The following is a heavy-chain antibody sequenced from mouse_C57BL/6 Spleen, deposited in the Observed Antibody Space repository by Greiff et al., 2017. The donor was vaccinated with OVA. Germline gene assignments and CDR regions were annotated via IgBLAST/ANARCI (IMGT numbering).Heavy chain of an antibody. D-gene: IGHD2-3*01. CDR1: GYTFTSYW. CDR3: ARSGSDGYYWDGYFDV. CDR2: INPSNGGT. J-gene: IGHJ1*03. V-gene: IGHV1-53*01. Sequence: VKLMESGTELVKPGASVKLSCKASGYTFTSYWMHWVKQRPGQGLEWIGNINPSNGGTNYNEKFKSKATLTVDKSSSTAYMQLSSLTSEDSAVYYCARSGSDGYYWDGYFDVWGTGTTVTVSS.